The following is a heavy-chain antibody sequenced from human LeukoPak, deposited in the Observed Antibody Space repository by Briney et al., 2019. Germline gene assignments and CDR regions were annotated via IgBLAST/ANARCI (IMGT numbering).Heavy chain of an antibody. D-gene: IGHD3-22*01. CDR2: ISPDNGNT. CDR3: ARHPENYYDSSDDAFDI. J-gene: IGHJ3*02. Sequence: GASVKVSCKASGYTFINYGITWVRQAPGQGLEWMGWISPDNGNTNYAQMLQGRVSMTTDTSTGTAYMDLRSLRSDDTAMYYCARHPENYYDSSDDAFDIWGQGTMVTVSS. CDR1: GYTFINYG. V-gene: IGHV1-18*01.